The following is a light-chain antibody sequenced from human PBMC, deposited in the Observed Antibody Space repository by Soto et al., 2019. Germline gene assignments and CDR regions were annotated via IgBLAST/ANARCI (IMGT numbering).Light chain of an antibody. CDR1: QSVSSSY. Sequence: EIVLTQSPGTLSLSPGERATLSCRASQSVSSSYLAWYQQKPGQAPRLLIYGASSRATGIPDRFSGSGSGTDFTRPISRLEPEDFAVYYCQQYGSSPRTFGQGTKLEIQ. J-gene: IGKJ2*01. V-gene: IGKV3-20*01. CDR3: QQYGSSPRT. CDR2: GAS.